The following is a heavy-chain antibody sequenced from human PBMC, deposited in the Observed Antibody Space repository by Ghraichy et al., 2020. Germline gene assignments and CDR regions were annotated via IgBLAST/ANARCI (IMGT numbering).Heavy chain of an antibody. CDR1: GGSISSGGYY. Sequence: SETLSLTCTVSGGSISSGGYYWSWIRQHPGKGLEWIGYIYYSGSTYYNPSLKSLVTISVDTSKNQFSLKLSSVTAADTAVYYCARTYGNYFDYWGQGTLVTVSS. J-gene: IGHJ4*02. V-gene: IGHV4-31*01. CDR3: ARTYGNYFDY. D-gene: IGHD3-10*01. CDR2: IYYSGST.